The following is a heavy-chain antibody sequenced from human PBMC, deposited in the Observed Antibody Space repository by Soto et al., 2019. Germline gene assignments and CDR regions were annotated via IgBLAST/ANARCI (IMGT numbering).Heavy chain of an antibody. CDR2: ISWNSGSI. CDR1: GFTFDDYA. Sequence: GGSLRLSCAASGFTFDDYAMHWVRQAPGKGLEWVSGISWNSGSIGYADSVKGRSTISRDNAKNSLYLQMNSLRAEDTALYYCAKGALGYYYMDVWGKGTTVTVSS. CDR3: AKGALGYYYMDV. D-gene: IGHD6-13*01. V-gene: IGHV3-9*01. J-gene: IGHJ6*03.